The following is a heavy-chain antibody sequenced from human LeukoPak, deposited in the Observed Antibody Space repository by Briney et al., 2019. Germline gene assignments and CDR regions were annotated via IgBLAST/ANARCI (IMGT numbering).Heavy chain of an antibody. Sequence: GGSLRLSCAASGFTFSSYSMNWVRQAPGKGLEWVSYISSSSSTIYYADSVKGRFTISRDNAKNSLYLQMNSLRAEDTAVYYCAKDGDYDFWSGYVDYWGQGTLVTVSS. CDR2: ISSSSSTI. D-gene: IGHD3-3*01. V-gene: IGHV3-48*01. J-gene: IGHJ4*02. CDR3: AKDGDYDFWSGYVDY. CDR1: GFTFSSYS.